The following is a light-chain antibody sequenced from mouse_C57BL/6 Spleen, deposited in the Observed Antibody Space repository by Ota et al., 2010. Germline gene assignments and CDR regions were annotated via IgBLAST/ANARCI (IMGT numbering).Light chain of an antibody. Sequence: DIQMTQSSSYLSVSLGGRVTITCKASDHINNWLAWYQQKPGNAPRLLISGATSLETGVPSKIRVAVDRRERYYTLSITSLQTEDVATYYCQLYWSYLLFTFG. CDR1: DHINNW. V-gene: IGKV13-85*01. J-gene: IGKJ4*01. CDR3: QLYWSYLLFT. CDR2: GAT.